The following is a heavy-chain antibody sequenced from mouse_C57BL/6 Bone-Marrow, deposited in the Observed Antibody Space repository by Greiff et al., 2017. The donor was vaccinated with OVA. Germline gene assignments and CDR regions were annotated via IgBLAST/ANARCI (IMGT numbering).Heavy chain of an antibody. V-gene: IGHV5-4*01. Sequence: EVQLVESGGGLVKPGGSLKLSCAASGFTFSSYAMSWVRQTPEKRLEWVATISDGGSYTYYPDNVQGRFTISRDNAKNNLYLQMSHLKSEDTAMYYCARASLGRGFAYWGQGTLVTVSA. CDR1: GFTFSSYA. J-gene: IGHJ3*01. CDR2: ISDGGSYT. CDR3: ARASLGRGFAY. D-gene: IGHD4-1*01.